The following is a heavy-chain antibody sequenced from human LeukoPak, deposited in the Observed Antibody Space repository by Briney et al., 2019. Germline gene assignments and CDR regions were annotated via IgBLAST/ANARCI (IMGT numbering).Heavy chain of an antibody. V-gene: IGHV3-7*01. CDR2: IKQDGSEK. CDR1: GFTFSSYW. CDR3: ARDRLGIDY. J-gene: IGHJ4*02. D-gene: IGHD7-27*01. Sequence: GGSLRLSCAASGFTFSSYWMSWVRQAPGKGLEWVANIKQDGSEKYYVDSVKGRFTIYRDNAKNSLYLHMNSQRAEDTAVYYCARDRLGIDYWGQGTLVTVSS.